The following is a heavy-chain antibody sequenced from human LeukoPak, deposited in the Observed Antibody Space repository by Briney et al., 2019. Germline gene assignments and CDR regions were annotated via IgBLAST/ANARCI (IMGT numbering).Heavy chain of an antibody. Sequence: SETLSLTCTVSGGSITSSNYYWGWIRQPPGKGLEWIGSIYYSGSTYYNPSLKSRVTISVDTSKNQFSLKLSSVTAADTAVYYCARDVRNYYDSSGYYLFDYWGQGTLVTVSS. CDR1: GGSITSSNYY. D-gene: IGHD3-22*01. CDR3: ARDVRNYYDSSGYYLFDY. CDR2: IYYSGST. J-gene: IGHJ4*02. V-gene: IGHV4-39*02.